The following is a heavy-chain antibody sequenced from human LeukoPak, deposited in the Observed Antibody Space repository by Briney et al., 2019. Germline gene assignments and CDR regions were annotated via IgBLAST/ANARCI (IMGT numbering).Heavy chain of an antibody. J-gene: IGHJ6*03. Sequence: ASETLSLTCAVYGGSFSGYYWSWIRQPPGKGLEWIGEINHSGSTNYNPSLKSRVTISVDTSKNQFSLKLSSVTAADTAVYYCARAGTTVYYYDMDVWGKGTTVTVSS. D-gene: IGHD2/OR15-2a*01. CDR1: GGSFSGYY. CDR2: INHSGST. V-gene: IGHV4-34*01. CDR3: ARAGTTVYYYDMDV.